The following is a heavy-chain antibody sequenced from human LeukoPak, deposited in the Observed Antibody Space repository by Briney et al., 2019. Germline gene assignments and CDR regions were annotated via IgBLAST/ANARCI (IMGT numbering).Heavy chain of an antibody. J-gene: IGHJ4*02. CDR1: GFTFRGNG. Sequence: GRSLRLSCAASGFTFRGNGMHWVRQAPGEGLERVAIIWYDGSNRYYADSVKGRFTISRDNSKNTLFLQMNSLTAEDTAVYYCARDQGTSVTAMVGGHFDYWGPGTLVTVSS. V-gene: IGHV3-33*01. CDR3: ARDQGTSVTAMVGGHFDY. CDR2: IWYDGSNR. D-gene: IGHD4-17*01.